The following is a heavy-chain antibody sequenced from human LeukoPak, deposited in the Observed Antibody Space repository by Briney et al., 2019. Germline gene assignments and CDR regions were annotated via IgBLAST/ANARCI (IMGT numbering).Heavy chain of an antibody. Sequence: GRSLRLSCAASGLTFMSYGMHSVRQAPGKGPEWVAVIWYDGSKKYYADSVKGRFTISRDNSKNTLYLQMNSLRAEDTAVYYCARGLGGNSAAFDIWGQGTMVTVSS. V-gene: IGHV3-33*01. CDR3: ARGLGGNSAAFDI. D-gene: IGHD4-23*01. CDR2: IWYDGSKK. CDR1: GLTFMSYG. J-gene: IGHJ3*02.